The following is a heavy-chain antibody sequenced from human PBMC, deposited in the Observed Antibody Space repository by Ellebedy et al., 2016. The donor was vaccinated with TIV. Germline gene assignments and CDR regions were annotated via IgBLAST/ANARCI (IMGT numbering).Heavy chain of an antibody. CDR3: AREKYSSGRVRGPNWFDP. CDR1: GFTVSSNY. J-gene: IGHJ5*02. D-gene: IGHD6-19*01. V-gene: IGHV3-53*01. Sequence: GESLKISCAASGFTVSSNYMSWVRQAPGKGLEWVSVIYSGGSTYYADCVKGRFTISRDNSKNTQYLQMNSLRAEETAVYYCAREKYSSGRVRGPNWFDPWGQGTLVTVSS. CDR2: IYSGGST.